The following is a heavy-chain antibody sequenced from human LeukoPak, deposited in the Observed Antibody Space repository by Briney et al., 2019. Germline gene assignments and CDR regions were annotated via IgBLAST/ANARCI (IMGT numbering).Heavy chain of an antibody. CDR3: ARDSGDGYNAFHS. Sequence: GASVKVSCKASGGTFSSYAISWVRQAPGQGLEWMGRIIPILGIANYAQKFQGRVTITADKSTSTAYMELSSLRSEDTAVYYCARDSGDGYNAFHSWGQGTLVTVSS. J-gene: IGHJ4*02. V-gene: IGHV1-69*04. CDR2: IIPILGIA. D-gene: IGHD5-24*01. CDR1: GGTFSSYA.